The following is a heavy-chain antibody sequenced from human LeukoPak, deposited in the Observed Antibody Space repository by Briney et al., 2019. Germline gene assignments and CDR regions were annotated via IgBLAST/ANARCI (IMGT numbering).Heavy chain of an antibody. CDR2: FDPEDGET. V-gene: IGHV1-24*01. CDR3: ATDPPRTKWELLNKGGLNWFDP. Sequence: GASVKVSCKVSGYTLTELSMHWVRQAPGKGLEWMGGFDPEDGETIYAQKFQGRVTMTEDTSTDTAYMELSSLRSEDTAVYYCATDPPRTKWELLNKGGLNWFDPWGQGTLVTVSS. CDR1: GYTLTELS. D-gene: IGHD1-26*01. J-gene: IGHJ5*02.